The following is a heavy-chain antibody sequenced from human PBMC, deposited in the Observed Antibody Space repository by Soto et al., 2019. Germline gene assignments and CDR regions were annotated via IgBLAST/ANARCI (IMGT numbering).Heavy chain of an antibody. D-gene: IGHD2-2*01. Sequence: RASVKVSCKASGGTFSSYAISWVRQAPGQGLEWMGGIIPIFGTANYAQKFQGRVTITADESTSTAYMELSSLRSEDTAVYYCARGLPGVVVPAAISESGAWFDPWGQGTLVTVSS. CDR1: GGTFSSYA. CDR2: IIPIFGTA. CDR3: ARGLPGVVVPAAISESGAWFDP. J-gene: IGHJ5*02. V-gene: IGHV1-69*13.